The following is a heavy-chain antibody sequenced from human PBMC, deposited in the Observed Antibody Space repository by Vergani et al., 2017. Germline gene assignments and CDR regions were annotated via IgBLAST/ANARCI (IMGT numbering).Heavy chain of an antibody. J-gene: IGHJ5*02. CDR3: GKTQGTVVGTWWFDP. D-gene: IGHD1-7*01. Sequence: QVQLVESGGGVVQPRGSMRLSCSASGLTLSSYGVHWVRQAPGRGLESVTFTRPHEDGAFYSASLWGRFTVSRDNSKNTLYLEMNRLNVDDTAIYYCGKTQGTVVGTWWFDPWGQGTPVTVSS. CDR2: TRPHEDGA. CDR1: GLTLSSYG. V-gene: IGHV3-30*02.